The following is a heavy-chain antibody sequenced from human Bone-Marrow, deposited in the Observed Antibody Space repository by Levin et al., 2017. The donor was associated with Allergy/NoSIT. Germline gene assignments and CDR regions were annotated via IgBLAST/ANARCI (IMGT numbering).Heavy chain of an antibody. D-gene: IGHD3-10*01. V-gene: IGHV3-48*02. J-gene: IGHJ4*02. CDR1: GFTFSSYS. CDR3: AMRRGFHY. Sequence: GASVKVSCAASGFTFSSYSMNWVRQAPGKGLEWISYISSTSSQKYYVDSVKGRFTISRDNAKNSLYLQMNGLKDEDTAIYYCAMRRGFHYWGQGIRVSVSS. CDR2: ISSTSSQK.